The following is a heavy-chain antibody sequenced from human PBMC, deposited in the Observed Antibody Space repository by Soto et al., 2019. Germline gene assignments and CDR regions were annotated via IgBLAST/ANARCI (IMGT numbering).Heavy chain of an antibody. CDR3: AKDLPEWLVTFDY. CDR1: GFAFSTYW. CDR2: ISGSGSST. D-gene: IGHD6-19*01. J-gene: IGHJ4*02. V-gene: IGHV3-23*01. Sequence: GGSLRLSCAASGFAFSTYWMHWVRPAPGKGLVWVSAISGSGSSTYYADSVKGRFTISRDNSKNTLYLQMNSLRAEDTAVYYCAKDLPEWLVTFDYWGQGTLVTVS.